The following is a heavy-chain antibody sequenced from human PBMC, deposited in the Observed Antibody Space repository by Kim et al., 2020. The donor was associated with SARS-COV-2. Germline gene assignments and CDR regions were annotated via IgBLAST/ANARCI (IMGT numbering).Heavy chain of an antibody. CDR1: GGSISSGDYY. J-gene: IGHJ5*02. CDR2: IYYSGST. V-gene: IGHV4-30-4*01. CDR3: ARDVTIFHPNSRGWFDP. D-gene: IGHD3-3*01. Sequence: SETLSLTCTVSGGSISSGDYYWSWIRQPPGKGLEWIGYIYYSGSTYYNPSLKSRVTISVDTSKNQFSLKLSSVTAADTAVYYCARDVTIFHPNSRGWFDPWGQGTLVTVSS.